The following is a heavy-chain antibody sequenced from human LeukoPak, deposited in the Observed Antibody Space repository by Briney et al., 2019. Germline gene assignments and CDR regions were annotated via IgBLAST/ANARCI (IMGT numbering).Heavy chain of an antibody. V-gene: IGHV3-74*01. D-gene: IGHD3-10*01. Sequence: GGSLRLSCAASGFTFSSHWIHWVRQAPGKGLVWVSRINGDGTTTSYADSVKGRFTISRDNAKNTVYLQMNSLRAEDTAVYYCARDFGAGQFDYWGREPWSPSPQ. CDR2: INGDGTTT. J-gene: IGHJ4*02. CDR3: ARDFGAGQFDY. CDR1: GFTFSSHW.